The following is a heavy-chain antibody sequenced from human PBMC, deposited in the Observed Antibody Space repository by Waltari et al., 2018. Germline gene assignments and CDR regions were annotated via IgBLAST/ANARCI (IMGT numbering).Heavy chain of an antibody. D-gene: IGHD2-8*01. J-gene: IGHJ2*01. Sequence: QLQLQESGPGLVKPSETLSLTCTVSGGSISSSSYYWGWIRQPPGKGLEWIGSIDYSGRTYYNPSLKSRVTISVDTAKNQFSLKLSSVTAADTAVYYCARHPAMTIMLWYFDLWGRGTLVTVSS. CDR3: ARHPAMTIMLWYFDL. V-gene: IGHV4-39*01. CDR2: IDYSGRT. CDR1: GGSISSSSYY.